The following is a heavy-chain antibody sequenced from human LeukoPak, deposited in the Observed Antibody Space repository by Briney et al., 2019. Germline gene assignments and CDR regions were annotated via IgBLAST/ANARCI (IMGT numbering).Heavy chain of an antibody. V-gene: IGHV4-61*02. CDR3: ARDQELLWFGELLSDNWFDP. CDR1: GGSISSGSYY. CDR2: IYTSGST. Sequence: PSETLSLTCIVSGGSISSGSYYWSWIRQPAGKGLEWIGRIYTSGSTNYNPSLKSRVTISVDTSKNQFSLKLSSVTAADTAVYYCARDQELLWFGELLSDNWFDPWGQGTLVTVSS. J-gene: IGHJ5*02. D-gene: IGHD3-10*01.